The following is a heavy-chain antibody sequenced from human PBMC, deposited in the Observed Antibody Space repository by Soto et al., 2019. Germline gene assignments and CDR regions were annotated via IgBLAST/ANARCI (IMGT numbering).Heavy chain of an antibody. V-gene: IGHV2-5*02. CDR2: IYWDDDK. CDR1: GFSLSTSGVG. J-gene: IGHJ5*02. D-gene: IGHD6-19*01. Sequence: QITLKESGPTLVKPTQTLTLTCTFSGFSLSTSGVGVGWIRQPPGKALEWLALIYWDDDKRYSPSLKSRLTITKHTSKNQVVLTMTNMDPLDTATYYCAHVPLEGSGWLLGGVDAFDHWGQATLVTVSS. CDR3: AHVPLEGSGWLLGGVDAFDH.